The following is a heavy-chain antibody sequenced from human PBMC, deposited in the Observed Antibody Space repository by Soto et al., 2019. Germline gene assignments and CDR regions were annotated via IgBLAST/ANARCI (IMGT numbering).Heavy chain of an antibody. D-gene: IGHD3-3*01. CDR1: GFTFSPYS. CDR3: ARSSLGILRFLEWSFDY. J-gene: IGHJ4*02. CDR2: ISSSSSYI. V-gene: IGHV3-21*01. Sequence: EVQLVESGGGLVKPGGSLRPSCAASGFTFSPYSMNWVRQAPGKGLEWVSSISSSSSYIYYADSVKGRFTISRDNARSSLYLQLNSLRAEDTAVYYCARSSLGILRFLEWSFDYWGQGTLVTVSS.